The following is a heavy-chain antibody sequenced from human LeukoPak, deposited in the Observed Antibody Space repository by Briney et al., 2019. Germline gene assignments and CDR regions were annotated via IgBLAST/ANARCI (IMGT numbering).Heavy chain of an antibody. Sequence: GGSLRLSCAASGFTFSSYEMNWVRQAPGKGLEWVSYISSSGSTIYYADSVKGRFTISRDNAKNSLYLQMNSLRAEDTAVYYCARDGRLDGWYYYYYMDVWGKGTTVTISS. CDR1: GFTFSSYE. D-gene: IGHD5-24*01. CDR2: ISSSGSTI. V-gene: IGHV3-48*03. CDR3: ARDGRLDGWYYYYYMDV. J-gene: IGHJ6*03.